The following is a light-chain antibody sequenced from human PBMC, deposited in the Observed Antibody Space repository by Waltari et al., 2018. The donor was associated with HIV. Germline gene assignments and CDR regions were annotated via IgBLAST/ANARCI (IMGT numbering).Light chain of an antibody. V-gene: IGKV1-39*01. CDR1: KYIYKY. CDR2: AAS. Sequence: DIQMTQFPSSLSASIGGRVLITCRATKYIYKYVNWYQLKLGKAPNLLIFAASSLQSGASSRFIGSGFGTDFTLAISDLHSEDAGTYFCQQTYSTLLYTFGQGTKLEI. J-gene: IGKJ2*01. CDR3: QQTYSTLLYT.